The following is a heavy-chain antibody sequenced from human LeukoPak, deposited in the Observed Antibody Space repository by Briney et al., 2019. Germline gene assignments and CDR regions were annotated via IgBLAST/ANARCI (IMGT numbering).Heavy chain of an antibody. D-gene: IGHD4-17*01. Sequence: ASVKVSCKASGYTFTTYGISWVRQAPEQGLEWMGWISGYNGNTKYAQNSQGRVTVSTDTSTTTAYMELRSLRSDDTAVYYCARDWWYGDYSIGNNWGQGTLVTVSS. CDR1: GYTFTTYG. J-gene: IGHJ4*02. CDR3: ARDWWYGDYSIGNN. V-gene: IGHV1-18*01. CDR2: ISGYNGNT.